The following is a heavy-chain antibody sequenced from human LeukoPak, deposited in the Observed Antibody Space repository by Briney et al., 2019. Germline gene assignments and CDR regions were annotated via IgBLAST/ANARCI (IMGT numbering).Heavy chain of an antibody. Sequence: SQTLSLTCAISGDSVSTNSAAWNWIRQSPSRGLEWLGRTYYTSKWYNDYALSMKGRITIYPDTSKNQFSLQLNSVTPEDTALYYCARGTRDGYNPTFDYWGQGTLVTVSS. CDR1: GDSVSTNSAA. D-gene: IGHD5-24*01. CDR2: TYYTSKWYN. CDR3: ARGTRDGYNPTFDY. V-gene: IGHV6-1*01. J-gene: IGHJ4*02.